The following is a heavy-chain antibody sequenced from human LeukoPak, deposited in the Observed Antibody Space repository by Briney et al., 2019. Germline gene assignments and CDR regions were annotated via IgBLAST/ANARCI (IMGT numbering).Heavy chain of an antibody. V-gene: IGHV4-4*02. CDR2: IYHSGST. J-gene: IGHJ4*02. D-gene: IGHD3-9*01. Sequence: PSGTLSLTCAVSSDSISSTYWWTWVRQPPGKGLEWIGEIYHSGSTNYNPSLKSRLTISVDKSKNQFSLKVTSVTAADTAVYYCASNYDILTGYYPGVFDYWGQGTLVTVSS. CDR1: SDSISSTYW. CDR3: ASNYDILTGYYPGVFDY.